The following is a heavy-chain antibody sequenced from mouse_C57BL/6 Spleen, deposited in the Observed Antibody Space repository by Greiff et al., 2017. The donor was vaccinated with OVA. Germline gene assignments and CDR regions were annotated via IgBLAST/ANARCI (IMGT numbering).Heavy chain of an antibody. J-gene: IGHJ3*01. CDR1: GYTFTDYY. V-gene: IGHV1-76*01. CDR2: IYPGSGNT. D-gene: IGHD2-4*01. CDR3: AREGYYDYDGAWFAY. Sequence: VQLQQSGAELVRPGASVKLSCKASGYTFTDYYISWVKQRPGQGLEWIARIYPGSGNTYYNEKFKGKATLTAEKSSSTAYMQLSSLTSEDSAVYFCAREGYYDYDGAWFAYWGQGTLVTVSA.